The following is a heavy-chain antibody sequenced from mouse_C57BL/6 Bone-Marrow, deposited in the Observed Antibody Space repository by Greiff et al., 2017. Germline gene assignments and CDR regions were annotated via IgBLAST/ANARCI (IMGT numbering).Heavy chain of an antibody. CDR2: IYYSGTI. D-gene: IGHD1-1*01. V-gene: IGHV3-5*01. CDR3: AREDYYGSSYDYWYFDV. J-gene: IGHJ1*03. Sequence: EVKLMESGPGLVKPSQTVFLTCTVTGISITTGNYRWSWIRQFPGNKLEWIGYIYYSGTITYNPSLTSRTTITRDTPKNQFFLEMNSLTAEDTATYYCAREDYYGSSYDYWYFDVWGTGTTVTVSS. CDR1: GISITTGNYR.